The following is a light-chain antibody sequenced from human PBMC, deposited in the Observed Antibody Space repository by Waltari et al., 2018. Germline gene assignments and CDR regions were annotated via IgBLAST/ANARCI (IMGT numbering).Light chain of an antibody. CDR2: TNN. Sequence: QSVLTQPPPASGPPGQRVTISCSGSSPTLGSNYLYWYQQFPGTAPKLPTHTNNHRPSGVPDRFSGSKSGTSASLAISGLRSEDEAEYYCAAWDDSLSGHVVFGGGTKLTVL. CDR3: AAWDDSLSGHVV. J-gene: IGLJ2*01. V-gene: IGLV1-47*01. CDR1: SPTLGSNY.